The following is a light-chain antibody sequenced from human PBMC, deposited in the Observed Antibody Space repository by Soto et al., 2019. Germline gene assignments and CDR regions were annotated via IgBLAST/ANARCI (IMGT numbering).Light chain of an antibody. V-gene: IGLV1-47*01. Sequence: QAVVTQPPSASGTPGQRVTISCSGSNSNIGGNYVYWYQQLPGTAPKLLIYRNNQRPSGVPDRISGSKSGTSASLAISGLRSEDEADYYCAAWDDSLSGRVVFGGGTKLTVL. J-gene: IGLJ2*01. CDR2: RNN. CDR3: AAWDDSLSGRVV. CDR1: NSNIGGNY.